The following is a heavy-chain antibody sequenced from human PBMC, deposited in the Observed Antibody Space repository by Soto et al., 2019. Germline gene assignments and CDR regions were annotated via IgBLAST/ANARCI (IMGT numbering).Heavy chain of an antibody. D-gene: IGHD6-19*01. V-gene: IGHV3-9*01. CDR3: AKDWDSSGLYYYYYMDV. CDR2: ISWNSGSI. J-gene: IGHJ6*03. Sequence: GGSLRLSCAASGFTFDDYAMHWVRQAPGKGLEWVSGISWNSGSIGYADSVTGRFTISRDNAKNSLYLQMNSLRAEDTALYYCAKDWDSSGLYYYYYMDVWGKGTTVTVSS. CDR1: GFTFDDYA.